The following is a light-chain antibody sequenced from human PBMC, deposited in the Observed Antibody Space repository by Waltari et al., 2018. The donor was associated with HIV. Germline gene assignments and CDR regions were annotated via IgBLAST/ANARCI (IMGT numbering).Light chain of an antibody. CDR2: RNN. CDR1: SSNIGSNY. V-gene: IGLV1-47*01. Sequence: QSVLTQPPSASGTPGQRVPISCSGSSSNIGSNYVYWYHQLPGTAPKLLIYRNNQRPSGVPDRFSGSKSGTSASLAISGLRSEDEADYYCAAWDTSLSGSVVFGGGTKLTVL. CDR3: AAWDTSLSGSVV. J-gene: IGLJ2*01.